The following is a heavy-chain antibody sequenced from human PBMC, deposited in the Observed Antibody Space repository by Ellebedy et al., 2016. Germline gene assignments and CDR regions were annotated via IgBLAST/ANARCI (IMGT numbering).Heavy chain of an antibody. Sequence: GGSLRLSXEASGFRFIDYSMTWIRQAPGQGLQLVSYITSSGTYIDYADSVKGRFTVSRDNAKNSLYLQLNSLRVEDTAVYYCARALNSLPDYWGQGTLVTVSS. V-gene: IGHV3-11*06. CDR1: GFRFIDYS. D-gene: IGHD4-23*01. J-gene: IGHJ4*02. CDR2: ITSSGTYI. CDR3: ARALNSLPDY.